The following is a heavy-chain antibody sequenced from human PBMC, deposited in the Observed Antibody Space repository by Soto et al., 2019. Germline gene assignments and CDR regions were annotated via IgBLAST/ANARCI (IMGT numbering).Heavy chain of an antibody. CDR2: IIPIFGTA. D-gene: IGHD6-13*01. J-gene: IGHJ5*02. V-gene: IGHV1-69*13. CDR3: ARDIPGIAAAAYNWFDP. CDR1: GGTFSSYA. Sequence: SVKVSCKASGGTFSSYAISWVRQAPGQGLEWMGGIIPIFGTANYAQKFQGRVTITADESTSTAYMELSSLRSEDTAVYYCARDIPGIAAAAYNWFDPWGQGTLVTVSS.